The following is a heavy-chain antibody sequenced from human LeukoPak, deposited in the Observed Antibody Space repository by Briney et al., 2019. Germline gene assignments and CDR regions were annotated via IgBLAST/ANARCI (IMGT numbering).Heavy chain of an antibody. J-gene: IGHJ6*03. V-gene: IGHV3-20*04. CDR1: GFTFDDYA. CDR3: ARGSVQLWLRDTYYYMDG. CDR2: INWNGRIT. D-gene: IGHD5-18*01. Sequence: GGSLTLSCADSGFTFDDYAMKWVRQVPGRGLEGVSGINWNGRITEYADSVKDRLTISRQNTKKSLYLYMNNLGGEDTALYFCARGSVQLWLRDTYYYMDGWGKGSTVTVSS.